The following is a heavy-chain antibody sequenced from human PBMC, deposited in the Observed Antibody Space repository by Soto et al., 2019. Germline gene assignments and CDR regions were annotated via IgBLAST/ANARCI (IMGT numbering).Heavy chain of an antibody. CDR3: ARDAHRGPIDF. CDR1: GYTFTSYG. Sequence: GASVMVSCKASGYTFTSYGISWVRQAPGQGLEWMGWISTYKGNTNYAQKLQGRVTMTTHTSTSTAYMELRSLRSDDTAVYYCARDAHRGPIDFWGQGPRVTVFS. CDR2: ISTYKGNT. D-gene: IGHD6-25*01. J-gene: IGHJ4*02. V-gene: IGHV1-18*01.